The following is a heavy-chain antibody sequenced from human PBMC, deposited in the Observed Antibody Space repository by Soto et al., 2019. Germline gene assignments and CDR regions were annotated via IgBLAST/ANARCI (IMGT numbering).Heavy chain of an antibody. CDR2: LDPADSFT. J-gene: IGHJ3*01. CDR1: GYSFTTFW. CDR3: DRNLYDNRNYLDALDV. Sequence: PGESLKISCNVSGYSFTTFWISWVRQMPEKGLEWMGRLDPADSFTNYSPSFQGHVTISVDKSINTAYLQWSSLKASDTAIYYCDRNLYDNRNYLDALDVWGQGTMVTVSS. V-gene: IGHV5-10-1*01. D-gene: IGHD3-22*01.